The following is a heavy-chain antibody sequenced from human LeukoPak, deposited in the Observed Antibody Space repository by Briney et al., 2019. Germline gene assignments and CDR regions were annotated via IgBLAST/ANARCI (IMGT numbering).Heavy chain of an antibody. CDR2: INQDGSQK. Sequence: GGSLRLSCAGSGFTFSSHWIGWVRQAPGKGLEWVAHINQDGSQKYYVDSVEGRFAISRDNAKNSLYLQMNILRAEDTAVYYCARDGNYDYWSAQSAGDGVDVWGQGTTVTVSS. V-gene: IGHV3-7*01. CDR3: ARDGNYDYWSAQSAGDGVDV. D-gene: IGHD3-3*01. CDR1: GFTFSSHW. J-gene: IGHJ6*02.